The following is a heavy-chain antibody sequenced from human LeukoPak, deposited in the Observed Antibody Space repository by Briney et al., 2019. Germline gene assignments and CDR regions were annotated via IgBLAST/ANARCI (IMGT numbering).Heavy chain of an antibody. J-gene: IGHJ4*02. CDR2: ISWNSGSI. D-gene: IGHD5-18*01. V-gene: IGHV3-9*01. CDR3: AKEGSYGSFDY. Sequence: GGSLRLSCAASGFTFDDYAMHWVRQAPGKGLEWVSGISWNSGSIGYADSVKGRFTISRDNAKNSLYLQMNSLRAEDTALYYCAKEGSYGSFDYWGQRTLVTVSS. CDR1: GFTFDDYA.